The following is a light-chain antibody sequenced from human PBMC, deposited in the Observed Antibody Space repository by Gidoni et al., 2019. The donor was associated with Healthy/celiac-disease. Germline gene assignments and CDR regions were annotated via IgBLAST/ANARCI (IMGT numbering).Light chain of an antibody. CDR2: DAS. J-gene: IGKJ2*01. CDR3: QQYNSYSPT. CDR1: QSSSSW. V-gene: IGKV1-5*01. Sequence: DIQMTQSPSTLSASLGDRVTITCRASQSSSSWLAWYQQKPGKAPKLLIYDASSLESGVPSRFSGSGSGTEFTLTISILQPDDFATYYCQQYNSYSPTFGQGTKLEIK.